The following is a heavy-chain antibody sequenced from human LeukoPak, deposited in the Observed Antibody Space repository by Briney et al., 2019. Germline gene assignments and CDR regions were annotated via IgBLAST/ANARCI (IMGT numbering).Heavy chain of an antibody. Sequence: GGSLRLSCAASGFTFDDYAIHWVRQAPGKGLEWVSGISWNGGSIGYAGSVKGRFTISRDNAKNSLYLQMNSLRAEDTALYYCAEDINYYGSGSYYGMDVWGQGTTVTVSS. CDR1: GFTFDDYA. J-gene: IGHJ6*02. V-gene: IGHV3-9*01. CDR2: ISWNGGSI. CDR3: AEDINYYGSGSYYGMDV. D-gene: IGHD3-10*01.